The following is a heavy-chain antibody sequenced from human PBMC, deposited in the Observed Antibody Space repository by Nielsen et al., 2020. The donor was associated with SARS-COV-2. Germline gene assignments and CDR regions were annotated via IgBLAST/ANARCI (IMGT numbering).Heavy chain of an antibody. J-gene: IGHJ4*02. CDR1: GFTFSSYG. V-gene: IGHV3-30*18. CDR3: AKGGGYYYDSSGYPLDY. Sequence: GESLKISCAASGFTFSSYGMHWVRQAPGKGLEWVAVISYDGSNKYYADSVKGRFTISRDNSKNTLYLQMNSLRAEDTAVYYCAKGGGYYYDSSGYPLDYWGQGTLVTVSS. D-gene: IGHD3-22*01. CDR2: ISYDGSNK.